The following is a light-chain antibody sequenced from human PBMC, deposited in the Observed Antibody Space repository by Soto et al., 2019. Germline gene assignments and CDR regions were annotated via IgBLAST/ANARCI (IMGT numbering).Light chain of an antibody. J-gene: IGLJ2*01. Sequence: QSVLTQPASVSGSPGQSVTISCTGTSSDVGAYDFVSWYQQHPGKAPKLLISEVSDRPSGVSFRFSGSKSGNTASLTISGLQADDEADYYCSSYTGTKVLFGGGTKVTVL. CDR1: SSDVGAYDF. V-gene: IGLV2-14*01. CDR3: SSYTGTKVL. CDR2: EVS.